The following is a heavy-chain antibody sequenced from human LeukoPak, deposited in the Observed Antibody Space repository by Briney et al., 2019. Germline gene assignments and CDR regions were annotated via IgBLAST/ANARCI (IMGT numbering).Heavy chain of an antibody. J-gene: IGHJ4*02. V-gene: IGHV4-59*01. CDR2: IYYSGST. Sequence: SETLSLTCTVSGGSISSYYWSWIRQPPGKGLEWIGYIYYSGSTNYNPSLKSRVTISVDTSKNQFSLKLSSVTAADTAVYYCARDNHGPDYWGQGTLVTVSS. CDR3: ARDNHGPDY. CDR1: GGSISSYY.